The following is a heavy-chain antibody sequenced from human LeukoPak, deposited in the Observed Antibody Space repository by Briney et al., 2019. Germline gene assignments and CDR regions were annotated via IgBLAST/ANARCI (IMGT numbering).Heavy chain of an antibody. CDR2: IYYSGST. CDR1: GGSISSSSYY. CDR3: ARGTRLGTYYDFWSGYYYFDY. Sequence: PSETLSLTCTVSGGSISSSSYYWGWIRQPPGKGLEWIGSIYYSGSTYYNPSLKSRVTISVDTSKNQFSLKLSSVTAADTAVYYCARGTRLGTYYDFWSGYYYFDYWGQGTLVTVSS. V-gene: IGHV4-39*07. D-gene: IGHD3-3*01. J-gene: IGHJ4*02.